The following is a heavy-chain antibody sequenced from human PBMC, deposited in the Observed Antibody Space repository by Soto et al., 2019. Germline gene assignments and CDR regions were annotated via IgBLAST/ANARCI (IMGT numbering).Heavy chain of an antibody. V-gene: IGHV4-31*03. D-gene: IGHD3-9*01. J-gene: IGHJ5*02. CDR3: ARDEPVQALNYDILTGYFNWFDP. CDR2: IYYSGST. CDR1: GGSISSGCYY. Sequence: SETLSLTCTVSGGSISSGCYYWSWIRQHPGKGLEWIGYIYYSGSTYYNPSLKSRVTISVDTSKNQFSLKLSSVTAADTAVYYCARDEPVQALNYDILTGYFNWFDPWGQGTLVTVSS.